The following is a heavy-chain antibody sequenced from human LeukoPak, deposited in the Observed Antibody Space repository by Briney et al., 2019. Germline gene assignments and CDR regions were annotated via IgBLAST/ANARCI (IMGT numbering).Heavy chain of an antibody. D-gene: IGHD3-10*01. CDR2: ISSSGSTI. CDR1: GFTFSSYE. CDR3: NVRWGPNFDY. V-gene: IGHV3-48*03. J-gene: IGHJ4*02. Sequence: GGSLRLSCAASGFTFSSYEMNWVRQAPGKGLEWVSYISSSGSTIYYADSVKGRFTISRDNAKNTLYLQMRSLRADDTAIYYCNVRWGPNFDYWGQGSLVSVSP.